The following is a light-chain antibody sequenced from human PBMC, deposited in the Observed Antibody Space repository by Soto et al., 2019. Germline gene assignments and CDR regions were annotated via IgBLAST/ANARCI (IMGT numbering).Light chain of an antibody. CDR1: SSNIGSNY. CDR3: AAWDDSLSGLYV. Sequence: QSVLTQPPSASVTPGQRVTMSCSGSSSNIGSNYVYWYQQLPGTAPKLLIYSNNQRPSGVPDRFSGSKSGTSASLAISGLRSEDEADYYCAAWDDSLSGLYVFGTGTKVTVL. CDR2: SNN. V-gene: IGLV1-47*02. J-gene: IGLJ1*01.